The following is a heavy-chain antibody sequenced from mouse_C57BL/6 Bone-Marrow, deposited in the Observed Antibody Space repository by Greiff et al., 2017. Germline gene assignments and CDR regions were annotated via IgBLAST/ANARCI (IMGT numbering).Heavy chain of an antibody. D-gene: IGHD1-1*01. CDR3: ARDYCGGYYFDY. V-gene: IGHV1-81*01. J-gene: IGHJ2*01. CDR1: GYTFTSYG. CDR2: IYPRSGNT. Sequence: VHLVESGAELARPGASVKLSCKASGYTFTSYGISWVKQRPGQGLEWIGEIYPRSGNTYYNEKFKGKATLTADKSSRTAYMELRSLTSEDSAVYFCARDYCGGYYFDYWGQGTTRTVSS.